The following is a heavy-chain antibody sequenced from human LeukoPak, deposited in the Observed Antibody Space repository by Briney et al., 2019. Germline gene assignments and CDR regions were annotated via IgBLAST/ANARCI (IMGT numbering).Heavy chain of an antibody. J-gene: IGHJ4*02. CDR2: ISGSGGST. D-gene: IGHD5-12*01. CDR3: AKGPPGYSYFDY. V-gene: IGHV3-23*01. Sequence: GGSLRLSCAASGFTFSSYAMSWVRQAPGKGLEWVSAISGSGGSTYYADSVKGRFAISRDNSKNTVNLQMSSLRAEDTAFYYCAKGPPGYSYFDYCGQGTLVTVSS. CDR1: GFTFSSYA.